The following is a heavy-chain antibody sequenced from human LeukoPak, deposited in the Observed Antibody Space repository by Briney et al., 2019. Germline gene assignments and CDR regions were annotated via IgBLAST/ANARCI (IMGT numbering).Heavy chain of an antibody. D-gene: IGHD3-10*01. Sequence: GGSLRLSCAASGFTFSSYEMNWVRQAPGKGLEWVSYISSSGSTIYYADSVKGRFTISRDNAKNSPYLQMNSLRAEDTAVYYCARLHGSGSYYNGENWFDPWGQGTLVTVSS. J-gene: IGHJ5*02. CDR3: ARLHGSGSYYNGENWFDP. CDR2: ISSSGSTI. V-gene: IGHV3-48*03. CDR1: GFTFSSYE.